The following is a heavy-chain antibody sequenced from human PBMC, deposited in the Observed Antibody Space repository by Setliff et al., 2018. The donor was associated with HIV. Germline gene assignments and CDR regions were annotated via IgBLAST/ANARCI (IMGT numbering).Heavy chain of an antibody. CDR1: GFILSDYY. V-gene: IGHV3-7*01. J-gene: IGHJ6*02. CDR3: ARKLRPGHGVDV. Sequence: GGSLRLSCATSGFILSDYYMDWVRQAPGKGLEWVANIGQDGSEKNYVDSVKGRFTISRDNAENSMDLQMNSLRAEDTAIYYCARKLRPGHGVDVWGQGTTVTVSS. CDR2: IGQDGSEK. D-gene: IGHD3-10*01.